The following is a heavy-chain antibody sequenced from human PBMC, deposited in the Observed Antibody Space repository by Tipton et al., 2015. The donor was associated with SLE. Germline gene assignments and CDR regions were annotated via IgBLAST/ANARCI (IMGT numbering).Heavy chain of an antibody. CDR2: IYYSGST. D-gene: IGHD6-13*01. Sequence: TLSLTCAVYGGSFSSSSYYWGWIRQPPGKGLEWIGSIYYSGSTYYNPSLKSRVTISVDTSKNQFSLKLSSVTAADTAVYYCARDRIAAAGLNWFDPWGQGTLVTVSS. V-gene: IGHV4-39*07. CDR1: GGSFSSSSYY. CDR3: ARDRIAAAGLNWFDP. J-gene: IGHJ5*02.